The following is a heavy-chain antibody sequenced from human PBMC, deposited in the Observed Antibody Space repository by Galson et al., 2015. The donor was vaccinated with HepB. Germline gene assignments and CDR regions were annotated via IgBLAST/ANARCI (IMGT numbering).Heavy chain of an antibody. CDR2: IGASGNK. CDR3: ARSYSSGYFVGFYFDY. Sequence: SLRLSCATSGFIFSSYDFNWARQAPGKGLEWVSAIGASGNKFFTHAVAGRFEISRDNAQDSLYLYMNDLTAGDTAVYYCARSYSSGYFVGFYFDYWGQGTQVTVSS. V-gene: IGHV3-13*01. D-gene: IGHD6-19*01. CDR1: GFIFSSYD. J-gene: IGHJ4*02.